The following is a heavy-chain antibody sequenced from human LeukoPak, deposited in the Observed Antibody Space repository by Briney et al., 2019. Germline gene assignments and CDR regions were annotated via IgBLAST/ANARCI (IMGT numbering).Heavy chain of an antibody. V-gene: IGHV4-39*07. CDR2: IYYSGST. J-gene: IGHJ4*02. D-gene: IGHD3-10*01. CDR3: ARASRGHDY. Sequence: SETLSLTCTVSGGSISSSSYYWGWIRQPPGKGLEWIGSIYYSGSTCYNPSLKSRVTISVDTSKNQFSLKLTSVTAADTAVYYCARASRGHDYWGQGTLVTVSS. CDR1: GGSISSSSYY.